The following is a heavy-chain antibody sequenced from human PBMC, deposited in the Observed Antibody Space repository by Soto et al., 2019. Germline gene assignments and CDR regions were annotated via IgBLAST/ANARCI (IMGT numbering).Heavy chain of an antibody. D-gene: IGHD3-10*01. Sequence: EVQLVESGGDLVKPGGSLRLSCAASGFTFTNAWMSWVRQTPGKGLEWVGRIKSNADGGTTDFAAPVKGRFTISRDDSKNTLYLQMNSLKTDDTAVYYCTTDGIYYSHTFDIWGQGTMVTVSS. CDR2: IKSNADGGTT. J-gene: IGHJ3*02. CDR1: GFTFTNAW. CDR3: TTDGIYYSHTFDI. V-gene: IGHV3-15*01.